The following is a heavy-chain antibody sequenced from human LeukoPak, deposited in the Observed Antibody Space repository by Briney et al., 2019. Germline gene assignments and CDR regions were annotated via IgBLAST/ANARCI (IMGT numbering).Heavy chain of an antibody. Sequence: GRSLRLSCAASGFTFSSYAMHWVRQAPGKGLEWVAVISYDGSNKYYADSVKGRFTISRDNSKNTLYLQMNSLRAEDTAVYYCAKGGSGSYHLDYWGQGTLVTVSS. V-gene: IGHV3-30*04. CDR2: ISYDGSNK. CDR1: GFTFSSYA. D-gene: IGHD3-10*01. J-gene: IGHJ4*02. CDR3: AKGGSGSYHLDY.